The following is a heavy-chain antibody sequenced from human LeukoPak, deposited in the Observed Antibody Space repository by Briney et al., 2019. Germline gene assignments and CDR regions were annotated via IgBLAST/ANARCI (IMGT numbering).Heavy chain of an antibody. D-gene: IGHD6-19*01. Sequence: SGTLSLTCAVSGGSISSSNWWSWVRQPPGKGLEWIGEIYHSGSTNYNPSLKSRVTISVDKPKNQFSLKLSSVTAADTAVYYCAVAVAGTPLDYWGQGTLVTVSS. CDR1: GGSISSSNW. J-gene: IGHJ4*02. CDR3: AVAVAGTPLDY. V-gene: IGHV4-4*02. CDR2: IYHSGST.